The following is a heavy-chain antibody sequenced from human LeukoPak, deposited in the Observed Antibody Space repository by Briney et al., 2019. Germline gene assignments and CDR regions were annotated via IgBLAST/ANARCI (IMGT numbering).Heavy chain of an antibody. D-gene: IGHD6-13*01. J-gene: IGHJ4*02. CDR2: IYSGGST. Sequence: GRSLRLSCAASGFTVSSNYMSWVRQAPGKGLEWVSVIYSGGSTYYADSVKGRFTISRDNSKNTLYLQMNSLRAEDTAVYYCARVGSSSSRYYFDYWGQGTLVTVSS. CDR1: GFTVSSNY. CDR3: ARVGSSSSRYYFDY. V-gene: IGHV3-53*01.